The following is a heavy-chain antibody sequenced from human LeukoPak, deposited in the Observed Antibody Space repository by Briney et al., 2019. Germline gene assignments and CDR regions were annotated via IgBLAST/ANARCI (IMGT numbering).Heavy chain of an antibody. CDR3: ARVDSSGWYEFDP. CDR2: INPNSGGT. J-gene: IGHJ5*02. CDR1: GYTFTGYY. Sequence: ASVKVSCKASGYTFTGYYMHWVRQAPGQGLEWMGWINPNSGGTNYAQKFQGRVTMTRDTSISTAYMELSRLRSDDTAVYYCARVDSSGWYEFDPWGQGTLVTVPS. D-gene: IGHD6-19*01. V-gene: IGHV1-2*02.